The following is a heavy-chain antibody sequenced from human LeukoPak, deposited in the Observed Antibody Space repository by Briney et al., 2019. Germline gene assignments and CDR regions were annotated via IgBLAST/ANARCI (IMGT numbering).Heavy chain of an antibody. D-gene: IGHD1-26*01. CDR2: IKPDGSEK. CDR1: GFTFSTYW. V-gene: IGHV3-7*01. J-gene: IGHJ4*02. CDR3: AREAWELLGSVDY. Sequence: GGSLRLSCAASGFTFSTYWMSWVRQAPGKGLEWVADIKPDGSEKYYADSVKGRFTISRDNAKNTLYLQMNSLRAEDTAVYYCAREAWELLGSVDYWGQGTLVTVSS.